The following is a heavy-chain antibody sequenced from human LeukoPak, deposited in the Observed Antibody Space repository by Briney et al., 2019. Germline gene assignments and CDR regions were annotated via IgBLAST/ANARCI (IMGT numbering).Heavy chain of an antibody. CDR3: ARDLHGESCTTPNCS. CDR2: ISSSSNYI. Sequence: PGGSLRLSCAASGFTFSFYSMNWVRQAPGKGLEWISSISSSSNYIYYADSVKGRFTISRDNAKNSLYLQMNSLRADDTAMYYRARDLHGESCTTPNCSWGQGTLVTVSS. CDR1: GFTFSFYS. D-gene: IGHD3-10*01. V-gene: IGHV3-21*01. J-gene: IGHJ4*02.